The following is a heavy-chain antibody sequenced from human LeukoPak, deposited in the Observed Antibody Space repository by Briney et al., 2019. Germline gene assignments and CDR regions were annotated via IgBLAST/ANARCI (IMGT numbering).Heavy chain of an antibody. CDR3: AREMNDYGDYSGMDV. Sequence: ASVKVSCKASGYTFTGYYMHWVRQAPGQGLEWMGWINPNSGGKNYAQKFQGRVTMTRDTSISTAYMELSRLRSDDTAVYYCAREMNDYGDYSGMDVWGQGTTVTVSS. V-gene: IGHV1-2*02. CDR1: GYTFTGYY. D-gene: IGHD4-17*01. CDR2: INPNSGGK. J-gene: IGHJ6*02.